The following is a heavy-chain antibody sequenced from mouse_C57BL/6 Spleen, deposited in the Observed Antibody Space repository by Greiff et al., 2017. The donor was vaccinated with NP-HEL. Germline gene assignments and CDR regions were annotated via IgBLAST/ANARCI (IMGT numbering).Heavy chain of an antibody. CDR1: GYTFTSYW. Sequence: QVQLQQPGAELVKPGASVKLSCKASGYTFTSYWMHWVKQRPGRGLEWIGRIDPNSGGTKYNEKFKSKATLTVDKPSSPAYMQLSSLTSEDSAVYYCAKTTVVAPNWYFDVWGTGTTVTVSS. J-gene: IGHJ1*03. CDR2: IDPNSGGT. D-gene: IGHD1-1*01. CDR3: AKTTVVAPNWYFDV. V-gene: IGHV1-72*01.